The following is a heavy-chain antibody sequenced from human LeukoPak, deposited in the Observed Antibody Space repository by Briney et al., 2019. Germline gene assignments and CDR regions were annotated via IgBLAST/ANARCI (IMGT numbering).Heavy chain of an antibody. D-gene: IGHD6-19*01. V-gene: IGHV3-64*02. CDR3: ARGAVAGTLDYFQH. CDR2: ISSNGGST. Sequence: PGGSLILSCAASGFTFSSYAMHWVRQAPGMGLEYVSAISSNGGSTGYADSVKGRFTISRDNAKNSLYLQMNSLRAEDTALYYCARGAVAGTLDYFQHWGQGTLVTVSS. CDR1: GFTFSSYA. J-gene: IGHJ1*01.